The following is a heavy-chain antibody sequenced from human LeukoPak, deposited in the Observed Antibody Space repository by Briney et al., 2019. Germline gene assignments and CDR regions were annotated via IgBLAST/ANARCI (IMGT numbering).Heavy chain of an antibody. CDR1: GFTFSSYE. CDR2: ISSSGSTI. V-gene: IGHV3-48*03. J-gene: IGHJ4*02. CDR3: ARGEGLRYFDWLLTPFDY. Sequence: PGGSLRLSCAASGFTFSSYEMNWVRQAPGKALEWVSYISSSGSTIYYADSVKGRFTISRDNAKNSLYLQMNSLRAEDTAAYYCARGEGLRYFDWLLTPFDYWGQGTLVTVSS. D-gene: IGHD3-9*01.